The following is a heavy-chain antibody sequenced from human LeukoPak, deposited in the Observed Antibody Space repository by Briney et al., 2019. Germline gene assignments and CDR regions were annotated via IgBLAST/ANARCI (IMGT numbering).Heavy chain of an antibody. CDR3: ARQSSEFFGSDH. CDR1: GYTFTAYY. D-gene: IGHD3-10*01. J-gene: IGHJ4*02. V-gene: IGHV1-2*02. Sequence: GASVKVSCKASGYTFTAYYMHWVRQAPGQGLEWMGWINSNSGGTIFAQNFQGRVAMTRDPSISTAYMELTSLTSDDTAVYFCARQSSEFFGSDHWGQGTLVTVSS. CDR2: INSNSGGT.